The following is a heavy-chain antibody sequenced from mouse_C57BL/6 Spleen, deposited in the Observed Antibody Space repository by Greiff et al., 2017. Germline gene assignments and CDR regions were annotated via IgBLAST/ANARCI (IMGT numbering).Heavy chain of an antibody. D-gene: IGHD4-1*02. J-gene: IGHJ4*01. Sequence: VQLQQSGTVLARPGASVKMSCKTSGYTFTSYWMHWVKQRPGQGLEWIGAIFPGHSATSYNQEFTGKAKLTAVTSASTAYMGLSSLTDEDSAVYYCTRSPTGTDYAMDYWGQGTSVTVSS. CDR3: TRSPTGTDYAMDY. CDR2: IFPGHSAT. CDR1: GYTFTSYW. V-gene: IGHV1-5*01.